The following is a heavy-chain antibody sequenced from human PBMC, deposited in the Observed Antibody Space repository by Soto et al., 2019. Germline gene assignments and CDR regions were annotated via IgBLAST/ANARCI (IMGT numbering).Heavy chain of an antibody. CDR1: GGSISGSSYY. Sequence: QLQLQESGPGLVKPSETLSLTCSVSGGSISGSSYYWGWLRQPPGKGLEWIGSFYYSGSPYYNPSLKSRVTISVDTSKNQFSLKLSSVTAADTAVYYCARHEAVAGTRSLSYFYYMDVWGKGTTVTVSS. V-gene: IGHV4-39*01. CDR2: FYYSGSP. D-gene: IGHD6-19*01. CDR3: ARHEAVAGTRSLSYFYYMDV. J-gene: IGHJ6*03.